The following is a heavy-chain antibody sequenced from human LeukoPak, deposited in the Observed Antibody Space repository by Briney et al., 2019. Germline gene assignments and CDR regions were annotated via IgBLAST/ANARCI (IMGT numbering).Heavy chain of an antibody. J-gene: IGHJ4*02. V-gene: IGHV1-3*03. CDR3: ARDGRMTTVTTTLDY. Sequence: GASVKVSCKASGYTFTSYAMHWVRQAPGQRFEWMGWINAGNGNTKYSQEFQGRVTMTRDMSTSTVYMELSSLRSEDTAVYYCARDGRMTTVTTTLDYWGQGTLVTVSS. D-gene: IGHD4-17*01. CDR1: GYTFTSYA. CDR2: INAGNGNT.